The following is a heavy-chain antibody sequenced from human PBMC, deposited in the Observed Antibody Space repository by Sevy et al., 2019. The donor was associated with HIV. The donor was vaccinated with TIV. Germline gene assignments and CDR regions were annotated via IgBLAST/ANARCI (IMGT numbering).Heavy chain of an antibody. CDR2: ISSSSTYI. Sequence: GGSLRLSCAVSGFTFSSYNMNWVRQAPGKGLEWVSSISSSSTYIFYADSVKGRFTISRDNAKNSLYLQMNSLRAEDTAGYYCARDADCVNGVCYVIFDYWGQGTLVTVSS. CDR3: ARDADCVNGVCYVIFDY. J-gene: IGHJ4*02. CDR1: GFTFSSYN. D-gene: IGHD2-8*01. V-gene: IGHV3-21*01.